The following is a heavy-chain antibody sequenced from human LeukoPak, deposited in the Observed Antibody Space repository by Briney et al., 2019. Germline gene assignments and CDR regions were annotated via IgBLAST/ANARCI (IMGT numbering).Heavy chain of an antibody. CDR3: AKDALYCSSTSCHEADYYYGMDV. CDR1: GFTFSSYA. Sequence: GGSLRLSCAASGFTFSSYAMSWVRQAPGKGLEWVSAISGSGGSTYYADSVKGRFTISRDNFKNTLYLQMNSLRAEDTAVYYCAKDALYCSSTSCHEADYYYGMDVWGQGTTVTVSS. V-gene: IGHV3-23*01. J-gene: IGHJ6*02. CDR2: ISGSGGST. D-gene: IGHD2-2*01.